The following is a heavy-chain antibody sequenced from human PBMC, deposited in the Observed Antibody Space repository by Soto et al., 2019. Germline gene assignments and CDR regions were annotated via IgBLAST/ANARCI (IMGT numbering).Heavy chain of an antibody. CDR2: ISAYNGNT. V-gene: IGHV1-18*01. D-gene: IGHD3-3*01. J-gene: IGHJ4*02. CDR1: GYTFTSYG. Sequence: ASVKVSCKASGYTFTSYGISWVRQAPGQGLEWMGWISAYNGNTNYAQKLQGRVTMTTDTSTSTAYMELRSLRSDDTAVYYCARDFESRYDFWSGYGYWGQGTLVTVSS. CDR3: ARDFESRYDFWSGYGY.